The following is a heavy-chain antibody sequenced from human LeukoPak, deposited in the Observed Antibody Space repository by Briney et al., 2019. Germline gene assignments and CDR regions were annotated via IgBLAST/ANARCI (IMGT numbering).Heavy chain of an antibody. Sequence: SEILSLTCTVSGGSINNYYWSWIRQPAGKGLEWIGRIYTTGSTNYNPSLKSRVTISVDTSQNQFSLRLSSVTAADTAVYYCARGRYVTTRGGAAAGFLDYWGQGTLVTVST. D-gene: IGHD6-13*01. CDR2: IYTTGST. V-gene: IGHV4-4*07. J-gene: IGHJ4*02. CDR3: ARGRYVTTRGGAAAGFLDY. CDR1: GGSINNYY.